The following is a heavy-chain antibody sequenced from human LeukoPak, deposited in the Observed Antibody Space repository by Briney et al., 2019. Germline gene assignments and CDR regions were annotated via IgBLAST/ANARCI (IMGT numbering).Heavy chain of an antibody. D-gene: IGHD5-12*01. V-gene: IGHV4-59*08. CDR2: IYYSGST. J-gene: IGHJ4*02. Sequence: SETLSLTCTVSGGSIRSYYWSWIRQPPGKGLEWIGYIYYSGSTNYNPYLKSRVTISVDTSKNQFSLKLSSVTAADTAVYYCARQGYSAYEILDYWGQGTLVTVSS. CDR3: ARQGYSAYEILDY. CDR1: GGSIRSYY.